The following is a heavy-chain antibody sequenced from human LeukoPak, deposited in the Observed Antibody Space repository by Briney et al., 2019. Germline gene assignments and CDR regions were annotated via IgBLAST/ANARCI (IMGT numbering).Heavy chain of an antibody. D-gene: IGHD1-26*01. CDR2: TSFDGSDN. CDR3: TRVSTGGSPFDI. Sequence: PGGSLRLSCAASGFTFSSYAMHWVRQAPGKGLKWVAVTSFDGSDNYYADSVKGRFTISRDNSKNTLYLQMNSLKTEDTAVYYCTRVSTGGSPFDIWGQGTMVTVS. J-gene: IGHJ3*02. V-gene: IGHV3-30*04. CDR1: GFTFSSYA.